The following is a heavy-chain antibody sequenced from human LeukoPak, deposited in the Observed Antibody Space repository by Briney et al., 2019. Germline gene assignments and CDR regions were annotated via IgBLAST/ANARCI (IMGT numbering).Heavy chain of an antibody. J-gene: IGHJ4*02. V-gene: IGHV3-30-3*01. CDR2: ISYDGSNE. CDR3: ARDVLLYGFGEVGPAG. D-gene: IGHD3-10*01. Sequence: PGGSLRLSCAASGFTFSSYAMHWVRQAPGKGLEWVAVISYDGSNEYYADSVKGRFTISRDNSKNTLYLQINSLRTEDTAVYYCARDVLLYGFGEVGPAGWGQGTLVTVSS. CDR1: GFTFSSYA.